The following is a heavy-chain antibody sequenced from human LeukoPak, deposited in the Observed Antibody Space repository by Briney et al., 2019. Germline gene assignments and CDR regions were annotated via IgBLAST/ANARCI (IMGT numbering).Heavy chain of an antibody. CDR1: GFTFSNAW. CDR2: INSDGSST. CDR3: ARFLNYCSSTSCYVRVFDY. D-gene: IGHD2-2*01. V-gene: IGHV3-74*01. J-gene: IGHJ4*02. Sequence: GGSLRLSCAASGFTFSNAWMHWVRQAPGKELVWVSRINSDGSSTSYADSVKGRFTISRDNAKNTLYLQMNSLRAEDTAVYYCARFLNYCSSTSCYVRVFDYWGQGTLVTVSS.